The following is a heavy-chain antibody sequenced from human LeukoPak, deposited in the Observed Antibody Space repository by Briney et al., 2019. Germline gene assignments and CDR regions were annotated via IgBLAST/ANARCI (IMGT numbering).Heavy chain of an antibody. Sequence: GGSLRLSCAASGFTFSSYAMTWVRQAPGKGLEWVAVISYDGSNKYYADSVKGRFTISRDNSKNTLYLQMNSLRAEDTAVYYCAKGQVNDPWGQGILVTVSS. CDR1: GFTFSSYA. J-gene: IGHJ5*02. D-gene: IGHD3-22*01. V-gene: IGHV3-30*18. CDR3: AKGQVNDP. CDR2: ISYDGSNK.